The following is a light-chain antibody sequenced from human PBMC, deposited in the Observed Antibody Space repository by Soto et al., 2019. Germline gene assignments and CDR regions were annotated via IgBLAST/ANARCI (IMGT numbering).Light chain of an antibody. CDR1: QSVSSN. CDR2: GAS. J-gene: IGKJ3*01. V-gene: IGKV3-15*01. CDR3: QQYNNWPPQVT. Sequence: EIVMTPSPATLSVSPGERATLSCRASQSVSSNLAWYQQKPGQAPRLLIYGASTRATGIPARFSGSGSGTEFTLHVSSLQSEDFAVYYCQQYNNWPPQVTFGPGTKVDIK.